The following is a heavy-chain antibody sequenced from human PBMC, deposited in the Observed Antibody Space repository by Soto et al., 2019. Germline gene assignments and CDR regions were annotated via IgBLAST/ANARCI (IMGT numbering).Heavy chain of an antibody. CDR2: IYPSDSDT. CDR1: GFRFTSYW. V-gene: IGHV5-51*01. J-gene: IGHJ3*02. CDR3: ARRAYNIFPGYYYYGFDI. D-gene: IGHD3-22*01. Sequence: GESLKISCKGSGFRFTSYWIGWVRQMPGKGLEWMGIIYPSDSDTRYSPSFQGQVTISADKSINTAYLQWNSLKDSDTAMYYCARRAYNIFPGYYYYGFDIWGQGTMVTVSS.